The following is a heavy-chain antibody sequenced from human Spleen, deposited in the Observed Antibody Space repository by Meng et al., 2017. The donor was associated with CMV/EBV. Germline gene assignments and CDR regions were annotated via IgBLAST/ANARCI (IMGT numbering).Heavy chain of an antibody. Sequence: GGSLRLSCAASGFTFGSYAMSWVRQAPGKGLEWVSTIVGDGTNTYYADSVKGRFTISRDNSKNTLYLQMNSLRAEDTAVYYCAKAVCSTTTCSFDSWGQGTLVTVSS. D-gene: IGHD2-2*01. CDR3: AKAVCSTTTCSFDS. V-gene: IGHV3-23*01. CDR2: IVGDGTNT. CDR1: GFTFGSYA. J-gene: IGHJ4*02.